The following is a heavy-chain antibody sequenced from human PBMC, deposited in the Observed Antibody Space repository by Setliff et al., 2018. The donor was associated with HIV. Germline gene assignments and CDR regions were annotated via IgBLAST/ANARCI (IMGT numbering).Heavy chain of an antibody. D-gene: IGHD3-22*01. CDR2: ILSTGERT. Sequence: QSGGSLRLSCAASGFTFSNCAMSWVRQAPGEGLEWVSAILSTGERTFYADSVKGRFTISRDNSKNTVYLQMNSLRAEDTAEYYCAKELAASGLGYFDSWGRGILVTVSS. J-gene: IGHJ4*02. V-gene: IGHV3-23*01. CDR3: AKELAASGLGYFDS. CDR1: GFTFSNCA.